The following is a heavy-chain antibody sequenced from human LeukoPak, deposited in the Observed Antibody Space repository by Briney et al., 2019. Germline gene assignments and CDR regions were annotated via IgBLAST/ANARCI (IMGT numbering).Heavy chain of an antibody. Sequence: GGSLRLSCAASGFTFDYYGMSWVRQAPGKGLEWVSGINWNGGSTGYADSVKGRFTISRDNAKNSLYLQMNSLRAEDTAVYYCARDLMGIAYRRAFYYWGQGTLVTVSS. J-gene: IGHJ4*02. CDR2: INWNGGST. CDR3: ARDLMGIAYRRAFYY. V-gene: IGHV3-20*04. CDR1: GFTFDYYG. D-gene: IGHD6-13*01.